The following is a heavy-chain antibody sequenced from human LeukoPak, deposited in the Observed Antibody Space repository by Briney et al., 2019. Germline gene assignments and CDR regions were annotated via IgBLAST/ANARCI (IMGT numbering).Heavy chain of an antibody. Sequence: PSETLSLTCAVYGGSFSGYYWSWIRQPPGKGLEWIGEINHSGSTNYNPSLKSRVTISVDTSKNQFSLKLSSVTAADTAVYYCARHGVYSSSWSWFDPWGQGTLVTVSS. J-gene: IGHJ5*02. D-gene: IGHD6-13*01. V-gene: IGHV4-34*01. CDR3: ARHGVYSSSWSWFDP. CDR1: GGSFSGYY. CDR2: INHSGST.